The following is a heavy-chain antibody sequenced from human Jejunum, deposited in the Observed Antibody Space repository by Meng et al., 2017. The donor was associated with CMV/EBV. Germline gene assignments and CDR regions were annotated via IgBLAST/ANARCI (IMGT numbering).Heavy chain of an antibody. CDR3: ARGRYCSSTSCFPFEH. J-gene: IGHJ4*02. D-gene: IGHD2-2*01. CDR1: SVSRSY. V-gene: IGHV4-59*02. CDR2: IYYTVTS. Sequence: SVSRSYWHGIRQSPGKGLEWIGYIYYTVTSNYNPSLKSRATLSVDTSKNQISLRLTSVTAADTAVYYCARGRYCSSTSCFPFEHWGQGALVTVSS.